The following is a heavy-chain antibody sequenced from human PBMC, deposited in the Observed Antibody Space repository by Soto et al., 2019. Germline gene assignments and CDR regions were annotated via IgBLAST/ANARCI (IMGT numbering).Heavy chain of an antibody. D-gene: IGHD6-25*01. CDR2: IIPLLRTV. CDR1: GYTFTSYY. CDR3: ARDPVDLFGYMDV. J-gene: IGHJ6*02. Sequence: SVKVSCKASGYTFTSYYMHWVRQAPGQRLEWMGEIIPLLRTVNYAQKFQGRVTITGDKSTSTVYMGLSSLRSDDTAVYYCARDPVDLFGYMDVWGQGTTVTVSS. V-gene: IGHV1-69*10.